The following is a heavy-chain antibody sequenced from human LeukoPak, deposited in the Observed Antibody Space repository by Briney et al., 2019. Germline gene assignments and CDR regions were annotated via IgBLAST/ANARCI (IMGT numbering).Heavy chain of an antibody. D-gene: IGHD6-19*01. J-gene: IGHJ4*02. CDR3: ASFLSGWDY. CDR1: GGSISSSSYF. Sequence: SETLSLTCTVSGGSISSSSYFWGWIRQPPGKGLEWIGSIYYSGRTYYNPSLKSRVTISVDTSKNQFSLKLSSVTAADTAVYYCASFLSGWDYWGQGTLVTVSS. V-gene: IGHV4-39*01. CDR2: IYYSGRT.